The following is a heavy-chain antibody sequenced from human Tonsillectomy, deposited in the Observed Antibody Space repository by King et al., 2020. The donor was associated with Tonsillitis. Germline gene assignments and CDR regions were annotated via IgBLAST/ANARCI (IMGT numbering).Heavy chain of an antibody. D-gene: IGHD3-10*01. V-gene: IGHV3-30*02. J-gene: IGHJ4*02. CDR3: AKDGTYYYGSGSYYCDY. CDR1: EFTFSSYG. Sequence: VQLVESGGGVVQPGGSLRLSCAASEFTFSSYGMHWVRQAPGKGLEWVAFIRYDGSNKYYADSVKGRFTISRDNSKNTLYLQMNSLRAEDTAVYYCAKDGTYYYGSGSYYCDYWGQGTLVPVSS. CDR2: IRYDGSNK.